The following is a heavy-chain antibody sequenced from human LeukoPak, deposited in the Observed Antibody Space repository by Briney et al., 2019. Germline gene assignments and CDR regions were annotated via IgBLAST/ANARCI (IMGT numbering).Heavy chain of an antibody. CDR2: IVGSGGAS. CDR1: GFTFSSNA. CDR3: AEVGIPMANFDH. D-gene: IGHD6-19*01. Sequence: PGGSLRLSCAASGFTFSSNAVSWVRQAPGKGLEWVSGIVGSGGASFYADSVKGRFTISRDNSKNTLYLQMSTLRAEDTAVYYCAEVGIPMANFDHWGQGTLVTVSS. J-gene: IGHJ4*02. V-gene: IGHV3-23*01.